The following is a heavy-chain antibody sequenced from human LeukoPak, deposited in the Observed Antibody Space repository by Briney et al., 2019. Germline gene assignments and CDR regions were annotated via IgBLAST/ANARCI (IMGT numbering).Heavy chain of an antibody. CDR2: IWYDGSNK. J-gene: IGHJ4*02. CDR1: GFHFSSYG. Sequence: GGSLRLSCAASGFHFSSYGMHWVRQAPGKGLEWVAVIWYDGSNKYSADSVKGQFTISRDNYKNTLYLQMNSLRAETTVVYYCAKAWIRIVAVPAVLDYWRKENLVTVSS. CDR3: AKAWIRIVAVPAVLDY. V-gene: IGHV3-33*06. D-gene: IGHD2-2*01.